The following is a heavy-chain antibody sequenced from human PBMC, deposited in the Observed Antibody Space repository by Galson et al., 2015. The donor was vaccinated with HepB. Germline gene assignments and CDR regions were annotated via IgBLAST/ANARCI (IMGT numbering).Heavy chain of an antibody. CDR2: VSFGGNNI. Sequence: SCAASGFTFSDHAMHWVRQAPGKGLEWVAVVSFGGNNIYYADSVKGRFPVSRENSKNMLYLQMNSLRLEDTAIYYCAKDGGSGLRYLEWVVSGNYFDHWGQGSLVTVSS. V-gene: IGHV3-30*04. CDR3: AKDGGSGLRYLEWVVSGNYFDH. D-gene: IGHD3-3*01. J-gene: IGHJ4*02. CDR1: GFTFSDHA.